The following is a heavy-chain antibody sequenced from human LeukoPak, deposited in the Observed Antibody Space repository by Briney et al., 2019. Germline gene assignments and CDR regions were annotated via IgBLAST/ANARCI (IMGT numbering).Heavy chain of an antibody. D-gene: IGHD1-14*01. CDR3: AREPQADDAFDI. Sequence: ASVKVSCKASGYTFTSYGISWVRQAPGQGLEWMGWISAYNGNTIYAQKLQGRVTMTTDTSTSTAYMELRSLRSDDTAVYYCAREPQADDAFDIWGQGTMVTVSS. V-gene: IGHV1-18*01. J-gene: IGHJ3*02. CDR1: GYTFTSYG. CDR2: ISAYNGNT.